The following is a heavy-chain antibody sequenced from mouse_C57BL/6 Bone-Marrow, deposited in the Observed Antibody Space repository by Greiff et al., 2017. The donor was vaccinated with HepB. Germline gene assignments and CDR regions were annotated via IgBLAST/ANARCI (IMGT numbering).Heavy chain of an antibody. J-gene: IGHJ4*01. CDR2: IWGDGST. CDR3: AKPGDSSGYVYYAMDY. V-gene: IGHV2-3*01. D-gene: IGHD3-2*02. CDR1: GFSLTSYG. Sequence: VKLQESGPGLVAPSQSLSITCTVSGFSLTSYGVSWVRQPPGKGLEWLGVIWGDGSTNYHSALISRLSSSKDNSKSQVFLKLNSLQTDDTATYYCAKPGDSSGYVYYAMDYWGQGTSVTVSS.